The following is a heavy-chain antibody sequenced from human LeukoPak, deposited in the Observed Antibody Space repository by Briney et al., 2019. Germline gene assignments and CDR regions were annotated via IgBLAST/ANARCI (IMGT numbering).Heavy chain of an antibody. CDR1: GGTFSSYA. V-gene: IGHV1-69*05. CDR2: IIPIFGTA. D-gene: IGHD5-12*01. CDR3: ARAPSGYGHIDY. J-gene: IGHJ4*02. Sequence: ASVKVSCKASGGTFSSYAISWVRQAPGQGLEWMGGIIPIFGTANYAQKFQGRVTITTDESTSTAYMELSSLRSEDTAVYYCARAPSGYGHIDYWGQGTLVTVSS.